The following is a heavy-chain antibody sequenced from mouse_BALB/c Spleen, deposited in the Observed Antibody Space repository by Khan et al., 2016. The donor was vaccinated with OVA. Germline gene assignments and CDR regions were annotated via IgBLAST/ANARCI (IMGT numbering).Heavy chain of an antibody. CDR1: GFTFSTYG. Sequence: EVELVESGGDLVKPGGSLKLSCAASGFTFSTYGMSWVRQTPDKRLEWVATVSTGGSYTYYPESVKGRFTISRDNAKNTLYLKMSGLKSEDTAMFYCTRLAYYYDSEGFAYWGQGTLVTVSA. V-gene: IGHV5-6*01. CDR3: TRLAYYYDSEGFAY. D-gene: IGHD1-1*01. CDR2: VSTGGSYT. J-gene: IGHJ3*01.